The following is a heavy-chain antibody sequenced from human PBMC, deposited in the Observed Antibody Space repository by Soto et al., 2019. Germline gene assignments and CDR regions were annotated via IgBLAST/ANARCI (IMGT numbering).Heavy chain of an antibody. V-gene: IGHV4-59*01. J-gene: IGHJ4*02. D-gene: IGHD4-17*01. CDR2: IYYSGST. Sequence: PSETLSLTCTVSGGSISSYYWSWIRQPPGKGLEWIGYIYYSGSTNYNPSLKSRVTISVDTSKNQLSLKLSSVTAADTAVYYCARYGDEDVGYYFDYWGQGTLVTVSS. CDR1: GGSISSYY. CDR3: ARYGDEDVGYYFDY.